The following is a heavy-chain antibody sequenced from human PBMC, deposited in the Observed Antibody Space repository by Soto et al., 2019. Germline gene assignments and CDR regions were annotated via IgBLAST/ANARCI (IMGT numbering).Heavy chain of an antibody. Sequence: SETLSLTCAVSGGSISSSNWWSWVRQPPGKGLEWIGEIYHSGSTNYNPSLKSRVTISVDKSKNQFSLKLSSVTAADTAVYYCARGQLERRYYYGMDVWGQGTTVTVSS. CDR1: GGSISSSNW. CDR3: ARGQLERRYYYGMDV. V-gene: IGHV4-4*02. D-gene: IGHD1-1*01. CDR2: IYHSGST. J-gene: IGHJ6*02.